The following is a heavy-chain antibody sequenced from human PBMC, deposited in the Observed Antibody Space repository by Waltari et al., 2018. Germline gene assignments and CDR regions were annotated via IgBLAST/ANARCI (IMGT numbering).Heavy chain of an antibody. CDR3: VRRHWEAGYYRDQ. V-gene: IGHV4-38-2*01. D-gene: IGHD3-9*01. CDR1: GIPVNSGFF. CDR2: LDHSGET. J-gene: IGHJ4*02. Sequence: QVQLQESGPGLVNPSETLSPTCAVSGIPVNSGFFWGWIRQAPGVGLGGVGSLDHSGETYYTPSLGSRVTISRDTSKNQFSLKVRSVTAADTALYYCVRRHWEAGYYRDQWGPGTLVTVSS.